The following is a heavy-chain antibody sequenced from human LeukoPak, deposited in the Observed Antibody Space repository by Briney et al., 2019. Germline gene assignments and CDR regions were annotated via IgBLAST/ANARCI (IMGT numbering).Heavy chain of an antibody. CDR3: ARNYYYYYYMDV. V-gene: IGHV4-39*01. Sequence: KPSETLSLTCTVSGGSISSSSYYWGWIRQPPGKGLEWIGSIYYSGSTYYNPSLKSRVTISVDTSKNQLSLKLSSVTAADTAVYYCARNYYYYYYMDVWGKGTTVTVSS. J-gene: IGHJ6*03. CDR1: GGSISSSSYY. CDR2: IYYSGST.